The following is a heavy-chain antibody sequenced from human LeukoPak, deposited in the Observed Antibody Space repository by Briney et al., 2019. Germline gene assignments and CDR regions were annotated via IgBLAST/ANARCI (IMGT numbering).Heavy chain of an antibody. CDR3: ARGVVGFYDWARWFDP. CDR1: GGTFSGYA. V-gene: IGHV1-2*02. D-gene: IGHD3-16*01. CDR2: INPNSGGT. J-gene: IGHJ5*02. Sequence: ASVKVSCKVSGGTFSGYAVSWVRLAPGQGLEWMGWINPNSGGTNYAQKFQGRVTMTRDTSISTAYMELSRPRSDDTAVYYCARGVVGFYDWARWFDPWGQGTLVTVSS.